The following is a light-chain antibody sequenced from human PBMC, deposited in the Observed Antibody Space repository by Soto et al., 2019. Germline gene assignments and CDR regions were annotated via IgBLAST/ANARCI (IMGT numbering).Light chain of an antibody. CDR2: KAS. CDR3: QQYNDYPLA. V-gene: IGKV1-5*03. J-gene: IGKJ4*01. CDR1: QSIRNW. Sequence: DVQMTQSPSTLSASVGDRVTITCRASQSIRNWVAWYQHTPGKAPKLLIYKASSLESGVPSRFSGSGSGTEFTLTISSLQPDDFATYYCQQYNDYPLAFGGGTKVEIK.